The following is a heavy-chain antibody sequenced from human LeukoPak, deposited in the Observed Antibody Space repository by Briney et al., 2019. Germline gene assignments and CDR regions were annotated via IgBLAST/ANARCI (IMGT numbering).Heavy chain of an antibody. CDR1: GFTFNNYG. CDR2: IWYDGSNK. CDR3: ARASGGITMITGAFDI. J-gene: IGHJ3*02. D-gene: IGHD3-22*01. V-gene: IGHV3-33*01. Sequence: GGSLRLSCAASGFTFNNYGMHWVRQAPGKGLEWMALIWYDGSNKYYADSVKGRFTISRDNSKNTLYLQMNSLRAEDTAVYYCARASGGITMITGAFDIWGQGTMVTVSS.